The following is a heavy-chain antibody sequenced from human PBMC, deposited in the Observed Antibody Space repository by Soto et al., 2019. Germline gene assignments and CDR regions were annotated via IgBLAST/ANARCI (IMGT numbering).Heavy chain of an antibody. Sequence: SETLSLTCTVSGGSISSYAWSWIRQPPGKRLEWIGYIYYSGSTNYNPSLKSRVTISVDTSKNQFSLKLSSVTAADTAVYYCARVGQPYYYDSIGYDLCGQGTLVTVSS. V-gene: IGHV4-59*01. CDR3: ARVGQPYYYDSIGYDL. D-gene: IGHD3-22*01. CDR2: IYYSGST. CDR1: GGSISSYA. J-gene: IGHJ4*02.